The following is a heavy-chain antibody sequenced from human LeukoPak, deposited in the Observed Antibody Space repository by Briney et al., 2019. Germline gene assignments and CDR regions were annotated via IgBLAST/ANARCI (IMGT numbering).Heavy chain of an antibody. CDR2: ISGSGGST. Sequence: GGSLRLSCAASGFTFSSYAMSWVRQAPGKGLEWVSAISGSGGSTYYADSVKGRFTISRDNSKNTLYLQMNSLRAEDTAVYYCAKVYSSGWYQVNNWFDPWGQGTLATVSS. J-gene: IGHJ5*02. D-gene: IGHD6-19*01. CDR3: AKVYSSGWYQVNNWFDP. CDR1: GFTFSSYA. V-gene: IGHV3-23*01.